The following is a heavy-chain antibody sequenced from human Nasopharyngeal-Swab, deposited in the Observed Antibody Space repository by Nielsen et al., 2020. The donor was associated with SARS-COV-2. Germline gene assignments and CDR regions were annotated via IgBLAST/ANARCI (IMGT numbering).Heavy chain of an antibody. CDR1: GGILSSYA. CDR3: ARRPYSSSSGDCCYGMDV. CDR2: IIPIFGTA. V-gene: IGHV1-69*13. Sequence: SVKVSCKASGGILSSYAISWLRQAPAQGLEWMGGIIPIFGTANYAQKFQGRVTITADESTSTAYMELSSLRSEDTAVYYCARRPYSSSSGDCCYGMDVWGQGTTVTVSS. J-gene: IGHJ6*02. D-gene: IGHD6-6*01.